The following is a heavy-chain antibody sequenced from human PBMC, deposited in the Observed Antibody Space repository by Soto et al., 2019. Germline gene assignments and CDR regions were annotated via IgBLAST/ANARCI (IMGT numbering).Heavy chain of an antibody. CDR3: ARDRGYDAHDYYYNAMDV. D-gene: IGHD3-10*01. CDR1: GFTFRTYT. Sequence: XVSLQLSFISSGFTFRTYTMNWVRQAPGKGLEWVSGIRGFSPYTFYAESVKGRFTISRDNAKNSVFLQMDSLRAEDTAVYYCARDRGYDAHDYYYNAMDVWGQGTTVTVSS. J-gene: IGHJ6*02. CDR2: IRGFSPYT. V-gene: IGHV3-21*01.